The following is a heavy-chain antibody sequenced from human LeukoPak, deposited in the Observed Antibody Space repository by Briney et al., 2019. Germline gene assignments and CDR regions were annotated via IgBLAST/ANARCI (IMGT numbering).Heavy chain of an antibody. Sequence: PSETLSLTCTVSGYSISSGYYWGWIRQPPGKGLEWIGSIYHSGSTYYNPSLKSRATISVDTSKNQFSLKLSSVTAADTAVYYCARLYCSSTSCYFDYWGQGTLVTVSS. CDR3: ARLYCSSTSCYFDY. V-gene: IGHV4-38-2*02. D-gene: IGHD2-2*01. J-gene: IGHJ4*02. CDR2: IYHSGST. CDR1: GYSISSGYY.